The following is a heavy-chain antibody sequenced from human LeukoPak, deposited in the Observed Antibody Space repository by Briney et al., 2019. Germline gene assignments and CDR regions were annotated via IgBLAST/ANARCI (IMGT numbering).Heavy chain of an antibody. CDR1: GFTFSSYG. CDR2: IRYDGSNK. D-gene: IGHD3-22*01. V-gene: IGHV3-30*02. Sequence: GGSLRLSCAASGFTFSSYGMHWVRQAPGKGLEWVAFIRYDGSNKYYADSVKGRFTISRDNAKNSLSLQMNSLRAEDTAVYYCASDSPPDYWGQGTLVTVSS. CDR3: ASDSPPDY. J-gene: IGHJ4*02.